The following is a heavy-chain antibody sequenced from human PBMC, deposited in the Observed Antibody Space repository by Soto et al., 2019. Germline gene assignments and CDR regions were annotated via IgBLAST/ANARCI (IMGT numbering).Heavy chain of an antibody. CDR1: GGSISSGGYY. CDR3: ARAVRGGIYDSSGYVYGMDV. V-gene: IGHV4-31*03. Sequence: SETLSLTCTVSGGSISSGGYYWSWIRQHPGKGLDWIGYIYYSGSTYYNPSLKSRVTMSVDTSKNQFSLKLSSVTAADTAVYYCARAVRGGIYDSSGYVYGMDVWGQGTTVTVSS. D-gene: IGHD3-22*01. J-gene: IGHJ6*02. CDR2: IYYSGST.